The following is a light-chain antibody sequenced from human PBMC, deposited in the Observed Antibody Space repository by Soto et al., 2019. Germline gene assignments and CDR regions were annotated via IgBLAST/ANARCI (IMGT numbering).Light chain of an antibody. CDR3: QQRSDAYI. CDR2: DAS. J-gene: IGKJ2*01. V-gene: IGKV3-11*01. Sequence: EIVLTQFPATLSLSPGERATLSCRASQSVSSYLAWYQQKPGQAPRLLIYDASNRATGIPARFSGSGSGTDFTLTISSLEPDDFALYYCQQRSDAYIFGQGTKLEIK. CDR1: QSVSSY.